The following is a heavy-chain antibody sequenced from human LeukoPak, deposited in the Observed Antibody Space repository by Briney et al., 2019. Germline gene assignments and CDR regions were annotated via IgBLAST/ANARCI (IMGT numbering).Heavy chain of an antibody. CDR3: AIRMGHTGDFTGPNDY. J-gene: IGHJ4*02. D-gene: IGHD2-21*02. CDR2: ISSSSSTI. V-gene: IGHV3-48*01. Sequence: GGSLRLSCAASGFSFPSHTLNWVRQAPGKGLEWVSYISSSSSTIYYADFVRGRFTISRDNAKNSLYLQMDNLRAEDTAVYYCAIRMGHTGDFTGPNDYWGQGTLVTVSS. CDR1: GFSFPSHT.